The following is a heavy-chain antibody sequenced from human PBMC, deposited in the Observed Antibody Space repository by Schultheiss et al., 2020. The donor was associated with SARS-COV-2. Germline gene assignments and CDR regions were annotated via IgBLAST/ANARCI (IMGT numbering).Heavy chain of an antibody. CDR2: IIPIFGTA. J-gene: IGHJ2*01. CDR3: ARDRYDFWSGYVSYWYFDL. V-gene: IGHV1-69*13. Sequence: SVKVSCKASGGTFSSYAISWVRQALGQGLEWMGGIIPIFGTANYAQKFQGRVTITADESTSTAYMELSSLRSEDTAVYYCARDRYDFWSGYVSYWYFDLWGRGTLVTVSS. CDR1: GGTFSSYA. D-gene: IGHD3-3*01.